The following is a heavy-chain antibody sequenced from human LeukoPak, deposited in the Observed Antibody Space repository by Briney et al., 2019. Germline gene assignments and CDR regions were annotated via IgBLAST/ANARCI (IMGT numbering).Heavy chain of an antibody. V-gene: IGHV4-38-2*02. CDR1: GYSISSGYY. CDR2: IYHSGST. D-gene: IGHD3-16*02. J-gene: IGHJ4*02. CDR3: ATGRDYVWGSYREYYFDY. Sequence: PSETLSLTCTVSGYSISSGYYWGWIRQPPGKGLEWIGSIYHSGSTYYNPSLESRVTISVDTSKNQFSLKLSSVTAADTAVYYCATGRDYVWGSYREYYFDYWGQGTLVTVSS.